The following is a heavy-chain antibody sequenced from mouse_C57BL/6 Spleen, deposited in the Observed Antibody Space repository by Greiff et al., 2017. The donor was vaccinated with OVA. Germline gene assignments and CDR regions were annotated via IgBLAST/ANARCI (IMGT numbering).Heavy chain of an antibody. J-gene: IGHJ2*01. Sequence: VQLQQSGPELVKPGASVKISCKASGYTFTDYYMNWVKQSHGKSLEWIGDINPNNGGTSYNQKFKGKATLTVDKSSSTAYMELRSLTSEDSAVYYCARWNVDYWGQGTTLTVSS. CDR3: ARWNVDY. V-gene: IGHV1-26*01. CDR2: INPNNGGT. CDR1: GYTFTDYY.